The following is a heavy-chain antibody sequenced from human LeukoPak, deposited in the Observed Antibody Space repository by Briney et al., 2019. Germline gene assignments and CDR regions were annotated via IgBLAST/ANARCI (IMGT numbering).Heavy chain of an antibody. V-gene: IGHV4-34*01. CDR3: ARGRGQCELLRRAFDI. CDR1: GGSFSGYY. Sequence: SETLSLTCAVYGGSFSGYYWSWIRQPPGKGLEWIGEINHSGSTNYNPSLKSRVTISVDTSKNQFSLKLSSVTAADTAVYYCARGRGQCELLRRAFDIWGQGTMVTVSS. CDR2: INHSGST. J-gene: IGHJ3*02. D-gene: IGHD5/OR15-5a*01.